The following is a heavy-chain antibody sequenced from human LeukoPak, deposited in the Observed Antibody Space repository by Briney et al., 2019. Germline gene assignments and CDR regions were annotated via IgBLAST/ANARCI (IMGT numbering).Heavy chain of an antibody. V-gene: IGHV4-59*01. J-gene: IGHJ4*02. D-gene: IGHD3-22*01. Sequence: SETLSLTCTVSGGPMSNYYWSWIRQPPGKGLEWIGYIYYTGSTNYNPSLKSRVTISAGTSKNQFSLKLTSVTAADTAVYYCARFATYYYDGSTYSSPYYFDYWGQGTLVTVSS. CDR2: IYYTGST. CDR3: ARFATYYYDGSTYSSPYYFDY. CDR1: GGPMSNYY.